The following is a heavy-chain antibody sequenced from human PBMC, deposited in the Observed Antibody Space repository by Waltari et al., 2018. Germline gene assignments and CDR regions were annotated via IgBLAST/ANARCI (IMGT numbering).Heavy chain of an antibody. D-gene: IGHD3-10*01. V-gene: IGHV3-30*02. Sequence: QVQLVVSGGGVVQPGGSLTLSCAASGFTFSCCGMHWVRPAPGKGLEWVAFIQSDGSSRYYADSVKGRFAISRDSSKNIMSLQMNSLRDEDTAVYHCAKGLRRGSNWYFDLWGRGTLVTVSS. CDR3: AKGLRRGSNWYFDL. J-gene: IGHJ2*01. CDR2: IQSDGSSR. CDR1: GFTFSCCG.